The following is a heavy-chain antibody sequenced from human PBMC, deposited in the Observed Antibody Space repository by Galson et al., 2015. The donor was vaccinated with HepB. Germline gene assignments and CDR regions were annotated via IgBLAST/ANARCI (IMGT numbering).Heavy chain of an antibody. V-gene: IGHV3-7*01. J-gene: IGHJ4*02. D-gene: IGHD5-24*01. CDR2: IRKDGGET. Sequence: SLRLSCAASGFIFSNFWMSWVRQAPGKGLEWVANIRKDGGETYYVASVKGRFTISRDNSKNTLYLQMNSLRGEDTAVYYCAKDSPPLRDGYTDSYVDNWGQGILVTVSS. CDR3: AKDSPPLRDGYTDSYVDN. CDR1: GFIFSNFW.